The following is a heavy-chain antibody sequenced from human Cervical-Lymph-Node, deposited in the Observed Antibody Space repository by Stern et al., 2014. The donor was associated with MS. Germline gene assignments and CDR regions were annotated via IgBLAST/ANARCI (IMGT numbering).Heavy chain of an antibody. CDR2: VYHYGNT. J-gene: IGHJ4*01. D-gene: IGHD6-19*01. CDR3: ARRPAYSGWNFDS. CDR1: GGSISSSTYY. V-gene: IGHV4-39*01. Sequence: QLQLQESGPGLVKPSETLSLTCTVSGGSISSSTYYWGWIRQPPGKGLDWIGLVYHYGNTYRNPSLKSRVTLSVDTSNNQFSLNLISVTAADTAFYYCARRPAYSGWNFDSWGHGILVTVSS.